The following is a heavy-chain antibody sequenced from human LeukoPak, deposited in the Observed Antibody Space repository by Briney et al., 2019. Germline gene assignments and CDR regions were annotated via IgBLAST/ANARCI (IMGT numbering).Heavy chain of an antibody. CDR2: IYPGDSDT. CDR1: GSAFTNYW. J-gene: IGHJ4*02. V-gene: IGHV5-51*01. CDR3: ARWADGYLY. Sequence: GESLKISCKGSGSAFTNYWIAWVRQMPGKGLEWMGIIYPGDSDTRYSPSFQGQVTISADKSISTAYLQWSSLKFSKTAMCYCARWADGYLYWGQGTLVTVSS. D-gene: IGHD5-24*01.